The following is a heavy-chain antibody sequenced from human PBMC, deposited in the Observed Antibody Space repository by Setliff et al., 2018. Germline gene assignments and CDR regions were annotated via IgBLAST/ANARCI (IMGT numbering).Heavy chain of an antibody. CDR3: ERLVRYCTATACQRTSGDDL. CDR1: GGSFNNYP. D-gene: IGHD2-8*01. Sequence: GASVKVSCKASGGSFNNYPISWVRQAPGQGLEWMGWISPHSGRAFYAPQFQDRVIMTTDTSTNTAYLDLRSLRSDDTAVYYCERLVRYCTATACQRTSGDDLWGQGTLVTVSS. CDR2: ISPHSGRA. J-gene: IGHJ5*02. V-gene: IGHV1-18*01.